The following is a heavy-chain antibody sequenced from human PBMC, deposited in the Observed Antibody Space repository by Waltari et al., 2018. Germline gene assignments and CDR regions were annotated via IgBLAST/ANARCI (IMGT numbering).Heavy chain of an antibody. CDR2: TIPIFGSP. D-gene: IGHD3-16*01. Sequence: QVQLVQSGAEVKKPGSSVRVSCRASGGNFGRYAITWVRQAPGQGLGGMGGTIPIFGSPMYEPKVQGRVSITADELTYTVYMELNSLRSDDTAIYYCARRKLGEAFDIWGQGTMVIVSS. J-gene: IGHJ3*02. CDR3: ARRKLGEAFDI. V-gene: IGHV1-69*12. CDR1: GGNFGRYA.